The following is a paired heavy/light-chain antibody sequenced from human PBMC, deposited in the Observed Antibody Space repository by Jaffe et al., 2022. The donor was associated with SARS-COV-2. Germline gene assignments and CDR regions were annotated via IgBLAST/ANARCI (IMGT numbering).Light chain of an antibody. CDR3: CSYAGSSTFEV. Sequence: QSALTQPASVSGSPGQSITISCTGTSSDVGSYNLVSWYQQHPGKAPKLMIYEGSKRPSGVSNRFSGSKSGNTASLTISGLQAEDEADYYCCSYAGSSTFEVFGGGTKLTVL. J-gene: IGLJ3*02. V-gene: IGLV2-23*03. CDR1: SSDVGSYNL. CDR2: EGS.
Heavy chain of an antibody. V-gene: IGHV4-34*01. J-gene: IGHJ5*02. CDR3: ARKRPSKIYTFGGVVGWFDP. Sequence: QVQLQQWGAGLLKPSETLSLTCAVYGGSFSGYYWSWIRQPPGKGLEWIGEINHSGSTNYNPSLKSRVTISVDTSKNQFSLKLSSVTAADTAVYYCARKRPSKIYTFGGVVGWFDPWGQGTLVTVSS. CDR1: GGSFSGYY. D-gene: IGHD3-16*01. CDR2: INHSGST.